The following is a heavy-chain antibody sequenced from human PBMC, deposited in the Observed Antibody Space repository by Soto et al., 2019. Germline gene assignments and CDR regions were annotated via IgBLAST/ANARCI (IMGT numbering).Heavy chain of an antibody. J-gene: IGHJ4*02. V-gene: IGHV3-33*01. CDR2: IWYDGSNK. CDR1: GFTFSRYG. D-gene: IGHD1-26*01. Sequence: QVQLVESGGGVVQPGRSLRLSCAASGFTFSRYGMHWVRQAPGKGLEWVAVIWYDGSNKYYADSVKGRFTISRDNSKNTMDMQMSSVRAEDRAVYYCARAGSVGHDLHYWGQGTLVTVSS. CDR3: ARAGSVGHDLHY.